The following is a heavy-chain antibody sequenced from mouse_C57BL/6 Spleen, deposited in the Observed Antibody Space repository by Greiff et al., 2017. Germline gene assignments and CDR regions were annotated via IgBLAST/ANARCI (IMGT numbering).Heavy chain of an antibody. V-gene: IGHV1-54*01. CDR3: ARNPTEGNYGFAY. D-gene: IGHD2-1*01. J-gene: IGHJ3*01. CDR1: GYAFTNYL. CDR2: INPGSGGT. Sequence: QVQLQQSGAELVRPGTSVKVSCKASGYAFTNYLIEWVKQRPGQGLEWIGVINPGSGGTNYNEKFKGKATLTADKSSSTAYMQLSSLTSEDSAVYFCARNPTEGNYGFAYWGQGTLVTVSA.